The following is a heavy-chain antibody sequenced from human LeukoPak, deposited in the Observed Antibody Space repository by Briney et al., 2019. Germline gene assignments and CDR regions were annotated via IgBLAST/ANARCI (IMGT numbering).Heavy chain of an antibody. J-gene: IGHJ5*02. CDR1: GCSISSYD. CDR2: IYYSGST. V-gene: IGHV4-59*08. D-gene: IGHD2-15*01. Sequence: SETLSLTCTVSGCSISSYDWSWVRQAPGKGLEWIGYIYYSGSTNYNASLKSRVTISVDTSKNQFSLKLSSVTAADTAVYYCARQGKYCSGGSCYMAWFDRWGQGTLVTVSS. CDR3: ARQGKYCSGGSCYMAWFDR.